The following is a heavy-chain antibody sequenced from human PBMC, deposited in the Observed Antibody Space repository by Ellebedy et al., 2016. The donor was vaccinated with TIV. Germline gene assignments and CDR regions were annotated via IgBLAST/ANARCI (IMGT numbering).Heavy chain of an antibody. D-gene: IGHD5-24*01. CDR1: GFTFSSYW. CDR3: ARATSGFDY. Sequence: PGGSLRLSCAASGFTFSSYWMSWVRQAPGKGLEWVANIKYDGSEKYYVDSVKGRFTISRDNAKKSLYLQMDSLRAEDTAVYYCARATSGFDYWGQGALATVSS. CDR2: IKYDGSEK. J-gene: IGHJ4*02. V-gene: IGHV3-7*03.